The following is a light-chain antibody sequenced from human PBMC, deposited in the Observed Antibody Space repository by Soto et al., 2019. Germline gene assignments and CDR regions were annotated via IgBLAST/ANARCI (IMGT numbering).Light chain of an antibody. Sequence: EVVLTQSPGTLSLSPGERATLSCRASQSVSSSHLAWYQQKPGQAPRLLIYGASDRATDIPDRFSGSGSGTDFPLTISRLEPEDFAVYYCQQYGTSPPKYTFGQGTKLEIK. CDR3: QQYGTSPPKYT. CDR1: QSVSSSH. J-gene: IGKJ2*01. CDR2: GAS. V-gene: IGKV3-20*01.